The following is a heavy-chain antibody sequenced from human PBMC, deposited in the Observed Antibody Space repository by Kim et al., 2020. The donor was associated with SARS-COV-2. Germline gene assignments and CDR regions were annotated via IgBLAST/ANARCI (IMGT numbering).Heavy chain of an antibody. J-gene: IGHJ4*02. V-gene: IGHV4-59*08. CDR1: GGSINNYY. CDR3: GRHIRNGYNYLDY. D-gene: IGHD5-12*01. CDR2: IYYSGSS. Sequence: SETLSLTCTVSGGSINNYYWSWVRQPPGKRLEWIGYIYYSGSSNSNPTLRSRVTISVDTSRNQFSLNLSSVTAADTAVYYCGRHIRNGYNYLDYWGQGILVTVSP.